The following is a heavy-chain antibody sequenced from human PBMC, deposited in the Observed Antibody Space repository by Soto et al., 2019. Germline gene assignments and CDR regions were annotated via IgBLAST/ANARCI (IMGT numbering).Heavy chain of an antibody. Sequence: GESLKISCXGSGYSFTSYWISWVRQMPGKGLEWMGRIDPSDSYTNYSPSFQGHVTISADKSISTAYLQWSSLKASDTAMYYCARRSYYYDSSGRDNYYYYGMDVWGQGTTVTVSS. CDR2: IDPSDSYT. CDR3: ARRSYYYDSSGRDNYYYYGMDV. CDR1: GYSFTSYW. J-gene: IGHJ6*02. D-gene: IGHD3-22*01. V-gene: IGHV5-10-1*01.